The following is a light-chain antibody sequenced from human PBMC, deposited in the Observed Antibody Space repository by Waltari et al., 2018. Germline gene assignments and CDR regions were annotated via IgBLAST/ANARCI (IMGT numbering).Light chain of an antibody. Sequence: VFTQSPGTLSLSTGESATLSFRARKSLTKRYLAWYQQKPGQAPRLLIYGASSRAAGIPDRFSGSGSGTDFTLTISRLEPDDFAVYYCQQYGSSVMYTFGQGTKLEIK. CDR3: QQYGSSVMYT. CDR1: KSLTKRY. J-gene: IGKJ2*01. V-gene: IGKV3-20*01. CDR2: GAS.